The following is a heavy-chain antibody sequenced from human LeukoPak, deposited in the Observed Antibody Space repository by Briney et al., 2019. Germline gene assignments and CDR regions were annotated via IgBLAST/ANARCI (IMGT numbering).Heavy chain of an antibody. CDR3: ARGEVRNHYDFWSELDYYYYYGMDV. D-gene: IGHD3-3*01. V-gene: IGHV4-31*03. Sequence: SETLSLTCTVSGGSISSGGYYWSWIRQHPGKGLEWIGYIYYSGSTYYNPSLKSRVTISVDTSKNQFSLKLSSVTAADTAVYYCARGEVRNHYDFWSELDYYYYYGMDVWGQGTTVTVSS. CDR2: IYYSGST. CDR1: GGSISSGGYY. J-gene: IGHJ6*02.